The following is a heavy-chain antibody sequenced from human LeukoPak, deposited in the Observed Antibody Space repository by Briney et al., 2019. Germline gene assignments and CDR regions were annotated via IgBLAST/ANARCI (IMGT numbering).Heavy chain of an antibody. Sequence: PGGSLRLSCAASGFSLTTYAMGWVRQAPGKGLEWVSVISDRGDNTYYGDSVKGRFTISRDNSKNTLYLQMNSLRTEDTAVYYCTRDSARRDGYNFWGQGTLVTVSS. CDR2: ISDRGDNT. D-gene: IGHD5-24*01. J-gene: IGHJ4*02. CDR1: GFSLTTYA. CDR3: TRDSARRDGYNF. V-gene: IGHV3-23*01.